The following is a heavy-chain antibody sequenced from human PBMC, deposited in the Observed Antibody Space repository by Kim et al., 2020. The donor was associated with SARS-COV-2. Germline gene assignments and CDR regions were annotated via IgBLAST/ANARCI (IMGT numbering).Heavy chain of an antibody. CDR1: GFSVSDNY. J-gene: IGHJ4*02. CDR2: IQRNGNT. D-gene: IGHD6-19*01. Sequence: GGSLRLSCAASGFSVSDNYMSWVRQAPGKGLEWVSAIQRNGNTFYRDSVKGRFSISRDNAKNTLYLQLSSLRDEDTAMYFCARSRTTGWHIDYWGLGTLVAVSS. CDR3: ARSRTTGWHIDY. V-gene: IGHV3-53*01.